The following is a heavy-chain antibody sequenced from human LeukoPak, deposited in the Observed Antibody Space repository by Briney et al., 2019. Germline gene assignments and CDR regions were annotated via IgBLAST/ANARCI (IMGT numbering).Heavy chain of an antibody. CDR2: INAGNGNT. V-gene: IGHV1-3*01. CDR3: AREVLGSTGTPYNWFDP. D-gene: IGHD1-7*01. Sequence: ASVKVSCKASGYTFTSYAMHWVRQAPGQRLEWMGWINAGNGNTKYSQKFQGRVTITRDTSASTAYMELSSLRSEDTAVYYCAREVLGSTGTPYNWFDPWGQGTLVTVSS. CDR1: GYTFTSYA. J-gene: IGHJ5*02.